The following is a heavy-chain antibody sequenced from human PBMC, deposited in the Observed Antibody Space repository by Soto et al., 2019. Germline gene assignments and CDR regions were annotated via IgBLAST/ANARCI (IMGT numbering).Heavy chain of an antibody. CDR1: GFTVSSNY. Sequence: GGSLRLSCAASGFTVSSNYMSWVRQAPGKGLVWVSRINSDGSSISYADSVKGRFTISRDNAKNTLYLQMNSLRVEDTAVYYCARGTGYSSGWRQDYWGQGTLVTVSS. D-gene: IGHD6-19*01. J-gene: IGHJ4*02. CDR3: ARGTGYSSGWRQDY. V-gene: IGHV3-74*01. CDR2: INSDGSSI.